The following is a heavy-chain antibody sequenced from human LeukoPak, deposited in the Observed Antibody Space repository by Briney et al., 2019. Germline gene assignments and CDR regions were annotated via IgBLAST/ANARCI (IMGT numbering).Heavy chain of an antibody. J-gene: IGHJ4*02. CDR1: GDSVCNNSAV. CDR2: TYYRSKWYN. D-gene: IGHD6-13*01. Sequence: SQTLSLTCAISGDSVCNNSAVWNWIRQSPSRGLEWLGRTYYRSKWYNDYAVSVKSRITINPDTSKNQFSLQLNSVTPEDTAVYYCARAMRIAAAGTYYFDYWGQGTLVTVSS. V-gene: IGHV6-1*01. CDR3: ARAMRIAAAGTYYFDY.